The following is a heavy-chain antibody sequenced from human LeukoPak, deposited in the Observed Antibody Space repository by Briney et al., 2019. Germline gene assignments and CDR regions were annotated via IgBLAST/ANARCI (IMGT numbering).Heavy chain of an antibody. J-gene: IGHJ6*04. CDR2: ISSSGSYI. D-gene: IGHD3-10*02. CDR3: AELGITMIGGV. CDR1: GFTFSSYA. Sequence: GGSLRLSCAASGFTFSSYAMHWVRQAPGKGLEYVSAISSSGSYIYYADSVKGRFTISRDNAKHSLYLQMNSLRAEDTAVYYCAELGITMIGGVWGKGTTVTISS. V-gene: IGHV3-21*01.